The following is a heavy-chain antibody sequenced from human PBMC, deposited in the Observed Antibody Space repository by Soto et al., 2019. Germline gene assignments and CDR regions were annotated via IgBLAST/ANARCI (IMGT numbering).Heavy chain of an antibody. J-gene: IGHJ3*02. V-gene: IGHV1-2*04. CDR2: INPNSGGT. CDR3: ARDYPEYSSSWYAFDI. Sequence: ASVKVSCKASGYTFTGYYMHWVRQAPGQGLEWMGWINPNSGGTNYAQKFQGWVTMTRDTSISTAYMELSRLRSDDTAVYYCARDYPEYSSSWYAFDIWGQGTMVTVSS. D-gene: IGHD6-13*01. CDR1: GYTFTGYY.